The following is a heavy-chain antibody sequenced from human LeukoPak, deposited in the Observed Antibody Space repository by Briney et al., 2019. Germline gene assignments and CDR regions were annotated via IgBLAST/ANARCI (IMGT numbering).Heavy chain of an antibody. CDR3: ARLGPASGYDPLYFDY. V-gene: IGHV4-38-2*02. J-gene: IGHJ4*02. D-gene: IGHD5-12*01. Sequence: SETLSLTCTVSGYSISSGYYWGWIRQPPGKGLEWIGSIYYSGSTHYNPSLKSRVTISVDTSKNQFSLKLSSVTAADTAVYYCARLGPASGYDPLYFDYWGQGTLVTVSS. CDR2: IYYSGST. CDR1: GYSISSGYY.